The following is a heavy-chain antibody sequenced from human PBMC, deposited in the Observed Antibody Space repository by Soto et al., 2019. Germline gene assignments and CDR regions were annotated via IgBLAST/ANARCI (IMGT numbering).Heavy chain of an antibody. V-gene: IGHV3-23*01. D-gene: IGHD2-8*01. CDR3: SMAGEWYYFDY. CDR1: GFTFSNYA. J-gene: IGHJ4*02. Sequence: EVQLLESGGGLVQPGGSLRLSCAASGFTFSNYAMSWVRQAPGKGLEWVSSISSSGSSTYYADSVKGRVTISTDHSKNILYLQMDNLRVEDTAIYYCSMAGEWYYFDYRGQGTLVSVSS. CDR2: ISSSGSST.